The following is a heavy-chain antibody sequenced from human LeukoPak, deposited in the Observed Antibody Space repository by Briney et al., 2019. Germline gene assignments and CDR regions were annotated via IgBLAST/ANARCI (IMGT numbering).Heavy chain of an antibody. CDR2: IYYSDST. CDR3: ARERPGPYDFWSGYYHYYYYMDV. Sequence: SETQSLTCTVSGRSISSSSYYWGWIRQPPGKGLEWIGSIYYSDSTYYNPSLKSRVTISVDTSKNQFSLKLSSVTAADTAVYYCARERPGPYDFWSGYYHYYYYMDVWGKGTTVTVSS. CDR1: GRSISSSSYY. V-gene: IGHV4-39*07. D-gene: IGHD3-3*01. J-gene: IGHJ6*03.